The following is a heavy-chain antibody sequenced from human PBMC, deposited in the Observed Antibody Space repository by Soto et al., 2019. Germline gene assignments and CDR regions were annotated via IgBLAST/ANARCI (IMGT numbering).Heavy chain of an antibody. CDR1: GYSFTSQW. J-gene: IGHJ4*02. CDR2: IYPDDSDT. Sequence: PGESLKISCXGHGYSFTSQWIGWVRQKPGKGLEWMGLIYPDDSDTRYSPSFQGQVTFSADKSINTAYLQWSSLEASDTAMYYCARPYPQGLPVYFDYWGQGTQVTVS. CDR3: ARPYPQGLPVYFDY. V-gene: IGHV5-51*01.